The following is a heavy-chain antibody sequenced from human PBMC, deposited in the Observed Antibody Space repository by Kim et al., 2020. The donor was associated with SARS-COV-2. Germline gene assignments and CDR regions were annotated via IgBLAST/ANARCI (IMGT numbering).Heavy chain of an antibody. CDR3: AREGYYYDSSGYPNFDY. Sequence: VKGRFTISRDNAKNSLYLQVNSLRAEDTAVYYCAREGYYYDSSGYPNFDYWGQGTLVTVSS. V-gene: IGHV3-21*01. J-gene: IGHJ4*02. D-gene: IGHD3-22*01.